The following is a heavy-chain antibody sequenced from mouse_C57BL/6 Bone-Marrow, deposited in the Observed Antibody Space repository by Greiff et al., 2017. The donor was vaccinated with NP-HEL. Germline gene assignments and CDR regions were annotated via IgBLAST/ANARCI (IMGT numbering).Heavy chain of an antibody. Sequence: DVQLVESGGGLVKPGGSLKLSCAASGFTFSSYAMPWVRQTPEKRLEWVATICDGGSYTYYADNVKGRFTISRNNAKNNLYLQMSHLKSEDTAMYYCASDRAFYDGFAFWGQGTLVPVSA. CDR2: ICDGGSYT. CDR3: ASDRAFYDGFAF. CDR1: GFTFSSYA. V-gene: IGHV5-4*01. D-gene: IGHD1-1*01. J-gene: IGHJ3*01.